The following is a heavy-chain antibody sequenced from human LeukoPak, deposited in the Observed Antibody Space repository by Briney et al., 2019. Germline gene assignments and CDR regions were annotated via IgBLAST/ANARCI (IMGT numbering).Heavy chain of an antibody. CDR2: ISAYNGNT. CDR1: GYTFTSYG. V-gene: IGHV1-18*01. J-gene: IGHJ5*02. D-gene: IGHD3-3*01. CDR3: ARALLRFLEWFQQEDWFDP. Sequence: GASVKVSCKASGYTFTSYGISWVRQAPGQGLEWMGWISAYNGNTNYAQKLQGRVTMTTDTSTSTAYMELRSLRSDDTAVYYCARALLRFLEWFQQEDWFDPWGQGPLVTVSS.